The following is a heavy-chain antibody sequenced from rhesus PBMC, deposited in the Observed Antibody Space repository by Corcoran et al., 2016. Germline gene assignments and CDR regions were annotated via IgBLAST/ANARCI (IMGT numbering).Heavy chain of an antibody. Sequence: EVLLVESGGGSVQPDGSLRLSCAASGFTFSNDWMSWVRQAPGKGLDWVGRIKSEADGGTVAYAESVKGRFTISRDDSKNTLYLQMNSLKTEDTAVYYCTRNGVTFDYWGQGVLVTVSS. CDR1: GFTFSNDW. J-gene: IGHJ4*01. CDR3: TRNGVTFDY. V-gene: IGHV3-16*02. CDR2: IKSEADGGTV. D-gene: IGHD3-34*01.